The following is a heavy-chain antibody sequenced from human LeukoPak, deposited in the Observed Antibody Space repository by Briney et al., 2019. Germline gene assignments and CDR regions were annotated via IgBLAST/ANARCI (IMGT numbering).Heavy chain of an antibody. CDR2: ISSNGGST. Sequence: GGSLRLSCAASGFTFSSYAMHWVRQAPGKGLEYVSAISSNGGSTYYASSVKGRFTISRDNSKNTLYLQMGSLRAEDMAVYYCARGGAVAGTSLAFDYWGQGTLVTVSS. J-gene: IGHJ4*02. CDR1: GFTFSSYA. D-gene: IGHD6-19*01. V-gene: IGHV3-64*01. CDR3: ARGGAVAGTSLAFDY.